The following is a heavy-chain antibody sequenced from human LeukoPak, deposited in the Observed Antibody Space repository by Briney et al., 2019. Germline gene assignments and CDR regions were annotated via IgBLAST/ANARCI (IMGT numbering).Heavy chain of an antibody. CDR2: ISYDGSNK. V-gene: IGHV3-30*18. CDR1: GFTLSSYG. Sequence: PGRSLRLSCAASGFTLSSYGMHWVRQAPGKGLEWVAVISYDGSNKYYADSVKGRFTISRDNSKNTLYLQMNSLRAEDTAVYYCAKDRSGWFGELLPFDYWGLGTLVTVSS. D-gene: IGHD3-10*01. J-gene: IGHJ4*03. CDR3: AKDRSGWFGELLPFDY.